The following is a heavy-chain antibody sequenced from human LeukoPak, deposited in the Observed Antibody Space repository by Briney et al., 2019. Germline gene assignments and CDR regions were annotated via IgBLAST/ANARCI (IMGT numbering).Heavy chain of an antibody. J-gene: IGHJ6*02. D-gene: IGHD3-10*01. Sequence: GGSLRLSCAASGFTFSSYGMHWVRQAPGKGLEWVAVIWYDGSNKYYADSVKGRLTISRDNSKNTLYLQMSSLRAEDTAVYYCARDKKVRGAIHDYYYYYGMDVWGQGTTVTVSS. CDR1: GFTFSSYG. V-gene: IGHV3-33*01. CDR2: IWYDGSNK. CDR3: ARDKKVRGAIHDYYYYYGMDV.